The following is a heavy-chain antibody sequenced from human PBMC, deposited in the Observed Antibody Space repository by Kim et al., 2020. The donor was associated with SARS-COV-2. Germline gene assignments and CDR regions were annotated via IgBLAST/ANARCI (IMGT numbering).Heavy chain of an antibody. V-gene: IGHV4-34*01. J-gene: IGHJ4*02. Sequence: STHHIPSIKSRVTISVDTSKNQFSLKLSAVTAADTAVYYCAREAVKGLDYWGLGTLVTVSS. CDR3: AREAVKGLDY. CDR2: ST. D-gene: IGHD6-19*01.